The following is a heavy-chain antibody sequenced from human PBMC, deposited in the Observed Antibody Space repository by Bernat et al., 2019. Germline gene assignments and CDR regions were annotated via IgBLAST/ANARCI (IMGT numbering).Heavy chain of an antibody. D-gene: IGHD3-10*01. J-gene: IGHJ4*02. V-gene: IGHV3-72*01. CDR3: ASNRYGSGRGFSVFPDY. CDR1: GFTFSSYA. Sequence: EVQLLESGGGLVQPGGSLRLSCAASGFTFSSYAMSWVRQAPGKGLEWVGRIRNKPNRYTTEYAASVKGRFTISRDDSTNTLYLQMNSLRAEDTAVYYCASNRYGSGRGFSVFPDYWGQGTLVTVSS. CDR2: IRNKPNRYTT.